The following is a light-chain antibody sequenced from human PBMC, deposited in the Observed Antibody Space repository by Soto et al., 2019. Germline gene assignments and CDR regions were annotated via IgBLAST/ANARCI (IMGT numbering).Light chain of an antibody. Sequence: DIQMTRSPSTLSASGGDRVTITCRASQSFSNFLAWFQQKPGKAPKLLIFKTSSLQSGVPSRFSGSGSGTEFTLTISSLQPGDFATYYCHQYYSYPFTFGQGTKLEI. J-gene: IGKJ2*01. CDR2: KTS. CDR1: QSFSNF. V-gene: IGKV1-5*03. CDR3: HQYYSYPFT.